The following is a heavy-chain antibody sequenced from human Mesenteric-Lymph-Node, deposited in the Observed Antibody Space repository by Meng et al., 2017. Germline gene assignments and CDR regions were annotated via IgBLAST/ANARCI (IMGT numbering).Heavy chain of an antibody. Sequence: GESLKISCAASGFSFSSYEMNWVRQAPGKGLEWVSYIVSSGTTIYYADSVEGRFTISRDNAKNSLYLQMNSLRAEDTAVYYCVRESRSYDGSGSYYGRSFDSWGQGTLVTVSS. V-gene: IGHV3-48*03. J-gene: IGHJ4*02. D-gene: IGHD3-22*01. CDR2: IVSSGTTI. CDR3: VRESRSYDGSGSYYGRSFDS. CDR1: GFSFSSYE.